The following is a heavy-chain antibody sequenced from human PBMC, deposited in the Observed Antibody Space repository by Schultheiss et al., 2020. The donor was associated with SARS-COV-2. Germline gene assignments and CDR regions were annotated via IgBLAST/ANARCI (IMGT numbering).Heavy chain of an antibody. J-gene: IGHJ3*02. CDR1: GGSISSSDW. D-gene: IGHD1-26*01. CDR2: TYPGGIS. V-gene: IGHV4-4*02. CDR3: ARQSAGSQGAFDI. Sequence: SQTLSLTCGVSGGSISSSDWWSWVRQPPGKGLEWIGETYPGGISNYNPSLKSRVTISVDTSKNQFSLKLSSVTAADTAVYYCARQSAGSQGAFDIWGQGTMVTVSS.